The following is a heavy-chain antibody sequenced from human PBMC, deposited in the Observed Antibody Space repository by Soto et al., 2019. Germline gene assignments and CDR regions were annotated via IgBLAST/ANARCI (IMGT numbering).Heavy chain of an antibody. J-gene: IGHJ6*02. CDR3: ARDRFVPAMVYGSGSYYYYYGMDV. V-gene: IGHV1-46*02. Sequence: ASVKVSCKASAYTFNNYFMHWVRQAPGQVLEWMGIINPTGGTTTYAQKFQGRFTISRDNSKNTLYLQMNSLRAEDTAVYYCARDRFVPAMVYGSGSYYYYYGMDVWGQGTTVTVSS. CDR2: INPTGGTT. D-gene: IGHD3-10*01. CDR1: AYTFNNYF.